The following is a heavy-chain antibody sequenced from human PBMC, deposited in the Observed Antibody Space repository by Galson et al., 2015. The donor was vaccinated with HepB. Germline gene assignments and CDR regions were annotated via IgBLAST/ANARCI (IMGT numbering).Heavy chain of an antibody. CDR2: TYYRSKWYN. CDR3: ARVYTGAGWFDP. D-gene: IGHD1-26*01. CDR1: GDSVSSNSAT. V-gene: IGHV6-1*01. J-gene: IGHJ5*02. Sequence: CAISGDSVSSNSATWNWIRQSPSRGLEWLGRTYYRSKWYNDYAVSVQSRIIINPDTSKNQFSLQLNSVSPEDTAVYYCARVYTGAGWFDPWGQGALVTVSS.